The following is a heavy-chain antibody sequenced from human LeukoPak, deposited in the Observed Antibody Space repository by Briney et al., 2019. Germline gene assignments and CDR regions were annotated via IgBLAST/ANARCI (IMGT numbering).Heavy chain of an antibody. CDR3: ARLLSTVTTWNFDY. Sequence: SDTLSLMCTVCGGSISSNTHNWPSIRRPPARGLELIGCIYYTGNTYYKPSRKSRVTTSVDTSENQFSLKVSSPTAADTAVYYCARLLSTVTTWNFDYWGQGSLVTVSS. V-gene: IGHV4-39*01. CDR1: GGSISSNTHN. J-gene: IGHJ4*02. CDR2: IYYTGNT. D-gene: IGHD4-17*01.